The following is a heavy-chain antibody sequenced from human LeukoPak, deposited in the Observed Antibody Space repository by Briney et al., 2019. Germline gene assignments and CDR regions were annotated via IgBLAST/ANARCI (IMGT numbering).Heavy chain of an antibody. CDR2: ISGSGGNT. CDR1: GFTFSSYA. J-gene: IGHJ4*02. D-gene: IGHD2-2*02. CDR3: AKGSSSSCYNSLDC. Sequence: PGGSLRLSCAASGFTFSSYAMSWVRQAPGKGLEWVSAISGSGGNTYYADSVKGRFTISRDNPKNTLYLQMNSLRAEDTAVYYCAKGSSSSCYNSLDCWGQGTLVTVSS. V-gene: IGHV3-23*01.